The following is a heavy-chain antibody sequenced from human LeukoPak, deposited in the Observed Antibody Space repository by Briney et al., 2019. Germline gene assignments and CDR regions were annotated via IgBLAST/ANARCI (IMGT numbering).Heavy chain of an antibody. CDR3: ARATEEQWLVNPFDY. J-gene: IGHJ4*02. Sequence: PSETLSLTCTVSGDSISSSTYYWGWIRQPPGKGLEWIGSGSMYYSGSTNYNPSLKSRVTISVDTSKNQFSLKLSSVTAADTAVYYCARATEEQWLVNPFDYWGQGTLVTVSS. V-gene: IGHV4-39*07. D-gene: IGHD6-19*01. CDR2: GSMYYSGST. CDR1: GDSISSSTYY.